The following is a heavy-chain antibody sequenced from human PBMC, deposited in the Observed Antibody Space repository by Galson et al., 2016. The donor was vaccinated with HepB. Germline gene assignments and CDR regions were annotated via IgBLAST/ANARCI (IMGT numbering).Heavy chain of an antibody. J-gene: IGHJ6*04. V-gene: IGHV3-13*01. D-gene: IGHD3-10*01. Sequence: SLRLSCAASGFTFSFYDMHWVRQVTGIGLEWISAIGTAPGDTYYSTSVKGRFTISRENAKNSLFLHMSSLRAGDTAVYYCARGKSLWTTPWNYGLGVWGKGTPVTVSS. CDR1: GFTFSFYD. CDR3: ARGKSLWTTPWNYGLGV. CDR2: IGTAPGDT.